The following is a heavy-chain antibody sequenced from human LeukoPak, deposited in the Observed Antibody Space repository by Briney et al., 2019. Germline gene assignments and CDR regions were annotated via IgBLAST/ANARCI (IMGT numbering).Heavy chain of an antibody. V-gene: IGHV3-33*01. CDR3: ARGQGTTPYYYYYMDV. CDR2: IWYDGSNK. D-gene: IGHD4-17*01. Sequence: GGSLRLSCAASGFTFSSYGMPWVRQAPGKGLEWVAVIWYDGSNKYNADSVKGRFTISRDNSKNTLYLQMNSLRAEDTAVYYCARGQGTTPYYYYYMDVWGKGTTVTVSS. J-gene: IGHJ6*03. CDR1: GFTFSSYG.